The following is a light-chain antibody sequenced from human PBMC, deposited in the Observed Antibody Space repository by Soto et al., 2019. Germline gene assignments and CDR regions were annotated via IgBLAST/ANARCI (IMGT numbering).Light chain of an antibody. V-gene: IGKV3-11*01. J-gene: IGKJ4*01. CDR1: QSVSSY. Sequence: EIVLTQSPATLSLSPGERATLSCRASQSVSSYLAWYQQKPGQAPRLLIYDASSRATGFPARFSGSGSGTDFTLTISRLEPEDFAVYYCQQRSIWPLTFGGGTKVEIK. CDR2: DAS. CDR3: QQRSIWPLT.